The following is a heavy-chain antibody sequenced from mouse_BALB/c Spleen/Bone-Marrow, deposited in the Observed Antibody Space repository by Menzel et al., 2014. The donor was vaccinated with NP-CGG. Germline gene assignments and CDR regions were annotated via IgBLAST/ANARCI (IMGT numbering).Heavy chain of an antibody. J-gene: IGHJ4*01. CDR1: GYSFTDCN. CDR2: IYPGDGST. D-gene: IGHD3-3*01. Sequence: VQLQQSGPELVKPGTLVKISCKASGYSFTDCNINWVKQRPGQGLEWIGWIYPGDGSTKYNEKFKGKATLTADRSSSTAYMQLSSLTSESSAVYFCARGGIGRSLDYWGQGTSVTVSS. CDR3: ARGGIGRSLDY. V-gene: IGHV1S56*01.